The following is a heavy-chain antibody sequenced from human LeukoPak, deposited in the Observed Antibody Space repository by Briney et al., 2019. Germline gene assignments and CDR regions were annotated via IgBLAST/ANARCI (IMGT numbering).Heavy chain of an antibody. D-gene: IGHD5-24*01. CDR3: ARGVEMTTAPFDY. CDR1: GGSFSGYY. Sequence: SETLSLTCAVYGGSFSGYYWSWIRQPPGKGLEWIGVINHSGSTNYNPSLKSRVTISVDTSKNQFSLKLSSVTAADTAVYYCARGVEMTTAPFDYWGQGTLVTVSS. J-gene: IGHJ4*02. CDR2: INHSGST. V-gene: IGHV4-34*01.